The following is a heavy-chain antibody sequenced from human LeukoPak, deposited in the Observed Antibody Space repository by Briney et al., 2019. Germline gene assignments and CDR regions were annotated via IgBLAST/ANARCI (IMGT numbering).Heavy chain of an antibody. Sequence: GGSLRLSCAASGFTVSSNYMSWVRQAPGKGLEWVSVIFSGGSTYYADSVKGRFTISRDNSKNTVYLQMNSLRAEDTAVYCCARSIGGNTHFDYWGQGTLVTVSS. CDR3: ARSIGGNTHFDY. CDR2: IFSGGST. CDR1: GFTVSSNY. D-gene: IGHD4-23*01. V-gene: IGHV3-53*01. J-gene: IGHJ4*02.